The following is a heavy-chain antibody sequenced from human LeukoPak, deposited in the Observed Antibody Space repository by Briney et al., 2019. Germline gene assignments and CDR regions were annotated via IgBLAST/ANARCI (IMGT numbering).Heavy chain of an antibody. CDR2: INSTRGTI. Sequence: QTGVTLRLSCAASGFIFRSHTMNWLPQGPGKGREGVLYINSTRGTIYYADSVKDRFTIPRDNAKNSLYLQMNSLSDEDTAVYYCARDYYGMDVWGQGTTVTVSS. CDR3: ARDYYGMDV. V-gene: IGHV3-48*02. J-gene: IGHJ6*01. CDR1: GFIFRSHT.